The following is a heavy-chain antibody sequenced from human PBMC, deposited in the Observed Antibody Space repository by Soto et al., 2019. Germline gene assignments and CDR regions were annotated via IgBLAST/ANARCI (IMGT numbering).Heavy chain of an antibody. D-gene: IGHD3-10*01. Sequence: GASVKVSCKASGYTFTSYGISWVREDPGQGLEWMGWISAYNGNTNYAQKLQGRVTMTTDTSTSTAYMELRSLRSDDTAVYYCARDRLWFGELLYPNLDYWGQGTLVTVSS. V-gene: IGHV1-18*01. CDR3: ARDRLWFGELLYPNLDY. J-gene: IGHJ4*02. CDR2: ISAYNGNT. CDR1: GYTFTSYG.